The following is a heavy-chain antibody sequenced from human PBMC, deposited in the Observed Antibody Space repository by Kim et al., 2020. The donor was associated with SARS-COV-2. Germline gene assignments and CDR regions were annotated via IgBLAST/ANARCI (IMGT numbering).Heavy chain of an antibody. CDR3: ARATWRVRGPRPSGY. D-gene: IGHD3-10*01. V-gene: IGHV4-34*01. J-gene: IGHJ4*02. Sequence: PSLKSRVTISVDTSKNQFSLKLSSVTAADTAVYYCARATWRVRGPRPSGYWGQGTLVTVSS.